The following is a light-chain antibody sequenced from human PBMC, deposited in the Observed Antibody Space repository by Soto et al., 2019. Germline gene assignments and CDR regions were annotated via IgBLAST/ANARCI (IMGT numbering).Light chain of an antibody. CDR2: GAS. Sequence: EIVLTQSPGTLSLSPGERATLSCRASQSIDSKYLGWYQQKPGQTPRLLIYGASSRATGIPDRFSGSGSGTDFTLTISRLEPEDVAVYYCQHYGTSPGTFGEGTKVEIK. V-gene: IGKV3-20*01. J-gene: IGKJ1*01. CDR1: QSIDSKY. CDR3: QHYGTSPGT.